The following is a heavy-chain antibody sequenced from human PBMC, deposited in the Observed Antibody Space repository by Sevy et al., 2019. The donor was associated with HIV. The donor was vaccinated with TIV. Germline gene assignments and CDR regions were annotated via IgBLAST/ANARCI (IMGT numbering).Heavy chain of an antibody. V-gene: IGHV3-30-3*01. Sequence: GGSLRLSCAASGFTFSRYSMHWVPQAPGKGLEWVATISYDGANQHYASSVKGRFIISRDNFQSSLFLQMNSLRSDDTAVYYCALERLSSDVAEYFQNWGQGTLVTVSS. CDR1: GFTFSRYS. CDR2: ISYDGANQ. D-gene: IGHD1-1*01. CDR3: ALERLSSDVAEYFQN. J-gene: IGHJ1*01.